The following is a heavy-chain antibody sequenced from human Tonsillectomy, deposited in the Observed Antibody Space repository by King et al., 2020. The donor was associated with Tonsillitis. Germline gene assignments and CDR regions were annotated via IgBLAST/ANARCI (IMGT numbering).Heavy chain of an antibody. CDR3: ARDPFLYYDFWSGSRYFDY. J-gene: IGHJ4*02. V-gene: IGHV3-30*01. CDR1: GFTFSSYA. Sequence: VQLVESGGGVVQPGKSLRLSCAASGFTFSSYAVHWVRQAPGKGLEWVAFISYDGSIKYYADSVMGRFSISRDNSKNTLYLQMNSLRAEDTALYYCARDPFLYYDFWSGSRYFDYWGQGTLVTVSS. CDR2: ISYDGSIK. D-gene: IGHD3-3*01.